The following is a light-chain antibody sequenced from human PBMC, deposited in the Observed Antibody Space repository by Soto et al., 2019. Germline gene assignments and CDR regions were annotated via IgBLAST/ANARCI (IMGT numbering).Light chain of an antibody. J-gene: IGLJ2*01. Sequence: QSVVTQPPSVSGTPGQRVTISCSGSSSNIGRNTVNWSHLVPGMTPTFLIYQNDRRPSGVPDRFSASKSGTSATLAVSGLQSDDEGDYYCAVWDDSLNGPVFGGGTKLTVL. CDR2: QND. CDR3: AVWDDSLNGPV. CDR1: SSNIGRNT. V-gene: IGLV1-44*01.